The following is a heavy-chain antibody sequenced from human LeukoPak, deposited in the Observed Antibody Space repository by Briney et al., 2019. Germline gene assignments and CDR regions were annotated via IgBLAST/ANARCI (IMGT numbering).Heavy chain of an antibody. J-gene: IGHJ6*03. CDR2: IYTSGST. V-gene: IGHV4-4*07. CDR3: ARTGYYYYYMDV. Sequence: SETLSLTCTVSGGSISSYYWGWIRQPAGEGLEWIGRIYTSGSTNYNPSLKSRVTMSVDTSKNQFSLKLSSVTAADTAVYYCARTGYYYYYMDVWGKGTTVNVSS. CDR1: GGSISSYY.